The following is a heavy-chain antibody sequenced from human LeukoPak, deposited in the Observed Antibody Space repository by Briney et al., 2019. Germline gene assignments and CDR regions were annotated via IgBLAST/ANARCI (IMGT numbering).Heavy chain of an antibody. J-gene: IGHJ6*03. CDR3: AKPRGYDSSGYYYPNFYYMDV. D-gene: IGHD3-22*01. CDR1: GFTFSSYG. Sequence: GGTLRLSCGASGFTFSSYGMSWVRQAPGKGLEWVSGISGSGGSTYYADSVKGRFTISRDNSKNTLYLQMNSLRAEDTAVYYCAKPRGYDSSGYYYPNFYYMDVWGKGTTVTISS. CDR2: ISGSGGST. V-gene: IGHV3-23*01.